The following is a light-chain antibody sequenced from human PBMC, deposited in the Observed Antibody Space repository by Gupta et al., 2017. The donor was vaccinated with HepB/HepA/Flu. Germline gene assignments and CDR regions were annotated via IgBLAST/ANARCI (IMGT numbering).Light chain of an antibody. CDR3: QAWDSTTVI. J-gene: IGLJ2*01. Sequence: SYDLTQPPSVSVSPGQIASIPCSGSKLGNNYVCWYQQKPGQSPVLVIFEDNKRPSGIPERFSGSNSRNTATLTISGTQTIDEADYYCQAWDSTTVIFGGGTRLSVL. CDR2: EDN. V-gene: IGLV3-1*01. CDR1: KLGNNY.